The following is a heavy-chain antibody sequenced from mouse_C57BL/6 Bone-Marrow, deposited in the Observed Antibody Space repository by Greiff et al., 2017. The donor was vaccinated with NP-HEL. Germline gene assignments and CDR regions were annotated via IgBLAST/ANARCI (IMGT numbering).Heavy chain of an antibody. D-gene: IGHD2-3*01. V-gene: IGHV1-15*01. CDR2: IDPETGGT. J-gene: IGHJ3*01. CDR1: GYTFTDYE. CDR3: TRISIWSWFAY. Sequence: QVQLQQSGAELVKPGASVTLSCKASGYTFTDYEMHWVKQRPVHGLEWIGAIDPETGGTAYNQKFKGKAILTADKSSSTAYMELRSLTSEDSAVYYCTRISIWSWFAYWGQGTLVTVSA.